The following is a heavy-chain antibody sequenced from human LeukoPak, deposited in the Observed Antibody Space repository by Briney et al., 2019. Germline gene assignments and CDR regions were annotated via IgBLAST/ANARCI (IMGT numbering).Heavy chain of an antibody. Sequence: PGGSLRLFCAVSGFSVSDTFMTWLPQAPGKGLQWVSVILDTGITTYADSVKGRFSISRDNSKNTVYLQMNSLSVDDTAVYYCVGDKGVGRTERFDSWGPGTLVTVSS. V-gene: IGHV3-53*01. J-gene: IGHJ4*02. CDR2: ILDTGIT. CDR3: VGDKGVGRTERFDS. CDR1: GFSVSDTF. D-gene: IGHD1-26*01.